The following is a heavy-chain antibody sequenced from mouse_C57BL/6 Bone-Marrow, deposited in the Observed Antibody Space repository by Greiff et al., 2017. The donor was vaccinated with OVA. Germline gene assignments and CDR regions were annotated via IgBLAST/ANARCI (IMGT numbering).Heavy chain of an antibody. CDR1: GYTFTSYW. CDR2: INPSSGYT. Sequence: QVQLKQSGAELAKPGASVKLSCKASGYTFTSYWMHWVKQRPGKGLEWIGYINPSSGYTKYNQKFKDKATLTADKSSSTAYMQLSSLTYEDSAVYYCARTHYGSPGDYWGQGTTLTVSS. V-gene: IGHV1-7*01. D-gene: IGHD1-1*01. J-gene: IGHJ2*01. CDR3: ARTHYGSPGDY.